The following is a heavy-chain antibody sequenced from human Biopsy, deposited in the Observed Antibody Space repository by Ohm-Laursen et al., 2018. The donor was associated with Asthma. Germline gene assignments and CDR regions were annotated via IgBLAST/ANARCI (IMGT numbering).Heavy chain of an antibody. CDR3: ARAVDYSHYYGIDV. J-gene: IGHJ6*02. D-gene: IGHD3-10*01. V-gene: IGHV1-18*01. CDR2: ISVYNGNT. Sequence: ASVKVSCKTSGYTFNSAGITWVRQAPGQGLEWMGWISVYNGNTKVAQKLQDRVTVITDTSTSTAYMELSSLRSDDTAVYFCARAVDYSHYYGIDVWGQGTTVTVS. CDR1: GYTFNSAG.